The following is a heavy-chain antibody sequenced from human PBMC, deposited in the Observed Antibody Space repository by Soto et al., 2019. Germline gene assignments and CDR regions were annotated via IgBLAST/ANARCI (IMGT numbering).Heavy chain of an antibody. CDR2: INHSGST. J-gene: IGHJ4*02. CDR1: GGSFSGYY. D-gene: IGHD2-8*02. CDR3: ARDKITGLFDY. Sequence: QVQLQQWGAGLLKPSETLSLTCAVYGGSFSGYYWTWIRQPPGTGLEWIGEINHSGSTNYNPSLKRRVAMSVDTSRIQCSLKLTSVTAADTAVYYCARDKITGLFDYWGQGTLVTVSS. V-gene: IGHV4-34*01.